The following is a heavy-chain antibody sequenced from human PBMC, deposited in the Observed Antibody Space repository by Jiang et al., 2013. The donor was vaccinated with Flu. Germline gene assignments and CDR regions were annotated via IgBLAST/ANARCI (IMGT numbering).Heavy chain of an antibody. J-gene: IGHJ5*02. V-gene: IGHV1-69*10. CDR2: IIPILGIA. D-gene: IGHD1-1*01. Sequence: PGSSVKVSCKASGGTFSSYAISWVRQAPGQGLEWMGGIIPILGIANYAQKFQGRVTITADKSTSTAYMELSSLRSEDTAVYYCARSTTGTTWGRQDNWFDPWGQGTLVTVSS. CDR3: ARSTTGTTWGRQDNWFDP. CDR1: GGTFSSYA.